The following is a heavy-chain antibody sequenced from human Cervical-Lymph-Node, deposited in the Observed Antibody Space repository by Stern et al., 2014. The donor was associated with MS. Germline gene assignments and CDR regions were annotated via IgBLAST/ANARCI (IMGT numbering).Heavy chain of an antibody. CDR2: IKSKTEGGTT. D-gene: IGHD1-26*01. J-gene: IGHJ6*02. Sequence: EVQLVESGGGLVKPGGSLRLSCAASGFTFSNAWMSWVRQAPGKGLEWVARIKSKTEGGTTDYAAPVKGRFTISRDDSKNTLYLQMNSLKTEDTAVYYCTTDGSYYAGYYYYGMDVWGQGTTVTVSS. CDR1: GFTFSNAW. V-gene: IGHV3-15*01. CDR3: TTDGSYYAGYYYYGMDV.